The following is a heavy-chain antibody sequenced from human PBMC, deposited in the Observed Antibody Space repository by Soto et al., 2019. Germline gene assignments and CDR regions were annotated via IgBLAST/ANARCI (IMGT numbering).Heavy chain of an antibody. V-gene: IGHV3-23*01. CDR3: AKDQNFGLWGLNWFDP. CDR1: GFTFSSYA. CDR2: ISGSGGST. D-gene: IGHD3-16*01. J-gene: IGHJ5*02. Sequence: GGSLRLSCAASGFTFSSYAMSWVRQAPGKGLEWVSAISGSGGSTYYADSVKGRFTISRDNSKNTLYLQMNSLRAEDTAVYYCAKDQNFGLWGLNWFDPWGQGTLVTVSS.